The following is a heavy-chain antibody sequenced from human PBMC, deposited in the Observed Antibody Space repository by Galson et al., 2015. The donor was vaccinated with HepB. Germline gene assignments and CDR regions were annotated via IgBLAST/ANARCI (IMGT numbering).Heavy chain of an antibody. J-gene: IGHJ6*02. D-gene: IGHD5-24*01. Sequence: SLRLSCAASGFTFSSYAMHWVRQAPGKGLEWVAVISYDGSNRYYADSVKGRFASSRDNSKNMVYLQMNSLRGEDTAVFYCARERGDGLYYYYGLAVWGQGTTVTVSS. CDR2: ISYDGSNR. V-gene: IGHV3-30*09. CDR1: GFTFSSYA. CDR3: ARERGDGLYYYYGLAV.